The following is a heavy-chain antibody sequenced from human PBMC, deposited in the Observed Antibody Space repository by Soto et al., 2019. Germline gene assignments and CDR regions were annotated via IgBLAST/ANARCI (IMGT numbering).Heavy chain of an antibody. D-gene: IGHD3-22*01. CDR1: GFSLSVYGVR. V-gene: IGHV2-5*01. CDR2: IHWNDDK. CDR3: AHTPDRSGFLNS. Sequence: SGPTLVNPTQTLTLTCSFSGFSLSVYGVRVIWFRQPPGETLEWLALIHWNDDKRYSPYLKSRLTITKDTSKNQVVLTLTNLDPVDTVTYFCAHTPDRSGFLNSWGQGILVTVSS. J-gene: IGHJ4*02.